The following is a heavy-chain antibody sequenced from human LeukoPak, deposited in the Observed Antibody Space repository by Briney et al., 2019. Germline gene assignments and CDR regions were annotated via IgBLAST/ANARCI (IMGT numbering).Heavy chain of an antibody. D-gene: IGHD4/OR15-4a*01. J-gene: IGHJ4*02. Sequence: ESSVNVSFKASVFTFINYYMHWLRQAPGQGLEWLGIINLSGGSTHYPQKFQDRVTMTRDTSTSTVYMELSSLRSEDTAVYYCARDLDYGEKSEDYWGQGTLVTVSS. CDR2: INLSGGST. V-gene: IGHV1-46*01. CDR1: VFTFINYY. CDR3: ARDLDYGEKSEDY.